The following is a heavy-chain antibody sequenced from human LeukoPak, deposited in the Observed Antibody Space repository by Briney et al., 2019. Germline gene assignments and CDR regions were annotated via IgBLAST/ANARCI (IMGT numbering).Heavy chain of an antibody. D-gene: IGHD1-26*01. CDR3: ARGLGGSGSYFLTFDY. V-gene: IGHV1-18*01. CDR2: ISAYNGNT. Sequence: ASVKVSCKASGYTFTSYGISWVRQAPGQGLEWMGWISAYNGNTKYAQKVQSRVTMATDTSTSTAYMELRSLRSDDTAVYYCARGLGGSGSYFLTFDYWGQGTLVTVSS. J-gene: IGHJ4*02. CDR1: GYTFTSYG.